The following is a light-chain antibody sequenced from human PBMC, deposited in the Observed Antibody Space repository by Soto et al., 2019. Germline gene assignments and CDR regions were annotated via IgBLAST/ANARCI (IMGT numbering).Light chain of an antibody. CDR1: SSNIGNDY. CDR3: GPWDSTLNVWV. J-gene: IGLJ3*02. V-gene: IGLV1-51*01. Sequence: QSVLTQPPSVSAAPGQKVTISCSGSSSNIGNDYVSWYQNLPGTAPKLLIYDNNKRPSGIPDRFSGSKSGTSATLGITGLQTGDEADYYCGPWDSTLNVWVFGGGTKLTVL. CDR2: DNN.